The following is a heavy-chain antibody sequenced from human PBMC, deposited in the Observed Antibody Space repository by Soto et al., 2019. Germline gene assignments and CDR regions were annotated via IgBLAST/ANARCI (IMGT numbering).Heavy chain of an antibody. CDR3: ARENVLRFLEWSPRQGMDV. CDR1: GFPGGTSY. V-gene: IGHV3-53*01. J-gene: IGHJ6*02. D-gene: IGHD3-3*01. Sequence: VGSLRLSCAASGFPGGTSYIHWVRQAPGKGLEWVSAIQIGGKTYYADSVKGRFIISRDNSENTVYLQMSSPRAEDTAVYFCARENVLRFLEWSPRQGMDVWGPGTTVTVSS. CDR2: IQIGGKT.